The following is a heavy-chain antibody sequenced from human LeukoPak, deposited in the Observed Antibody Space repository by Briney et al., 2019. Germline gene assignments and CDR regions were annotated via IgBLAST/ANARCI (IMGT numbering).Heavy chain of an antibody. CDR2: ISYDGSNK. Sequence: GGSLRLSCAASGFTFSGYPIHWVRQAPGKGLEWVAVISYDGSNKYYADSVKGRFTISRDNSKNTLYLQMNSLRAEDTAVYYCGKVPSFDYWGQGTLVTVSS. CDR3: GKVPSFDY. V-gene: IGHV3-30-3*02. J-gene: IGHJ4*02. CDR1: GFTFSGYP.